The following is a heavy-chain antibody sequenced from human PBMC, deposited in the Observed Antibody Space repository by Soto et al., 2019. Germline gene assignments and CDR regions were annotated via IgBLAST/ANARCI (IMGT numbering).Heavy chain of an antibody. Sequence: SVKVSCKASGGTFSSYAISWVRQAPGQGLEWMGGIIPIFGTANYAQKFQGRVTITADESTSTAYMELSSLRSEDTAVYYCAREGHYYDSSGYIVDYWGQGTLVTVSS. D-gene: IGHD3-22*01. CDR3: AREGHYYDSSGYIVDY. V-gene: IGHV1-69*13. CDR1: GGTFSSYA. J-gene: IGHJ4*02. CDR2: IIPIFGTA.